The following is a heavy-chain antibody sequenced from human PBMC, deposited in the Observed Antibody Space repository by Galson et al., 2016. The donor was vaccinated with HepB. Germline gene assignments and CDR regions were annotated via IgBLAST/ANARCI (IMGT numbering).Heavy chain of an antibody. J-gene: IGHJ3*01. Sequence: SETLSLTCAVSGGSFSGYYWSWIRQTPGKGLEWIGEINHGGSTNYNPSLKSRVTVSVDTSKKQFSLNLTSVTAANTAVYYFARVSNSFGSGSYIAFEVWGQGTMVTVSS. CDR2: INHGGST. D-gene: IGHD1-26*01. V-gene: IGHV4-34*01. CDR3: ARVSNSFGSGSYIAFEV. CDR1: GGSFSGYY.